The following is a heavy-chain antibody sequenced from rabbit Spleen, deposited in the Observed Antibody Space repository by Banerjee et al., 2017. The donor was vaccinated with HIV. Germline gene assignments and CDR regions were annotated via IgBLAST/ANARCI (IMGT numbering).Heavy chain of an antibody. CDR3: VRCGGRDNYWLTRLNL. D-gene: IGHD4-2*01. CDR2: IYTGSSGST. J-gene: IGHJ3*01. V-gene: IGHV1S40*01. CDR1: GFSSSSSYY. Sequence: QSLEESGGDLVKPGASLTLTCTASGFSSSSSYYMCWVRQAPGKGLEWIACIYTGSSGSTYYASWAKGRFTISKSSSTTVTLQLTSLTAADTATYFCVRCGGRDNYWLTRLNLWGPGTLVTVS.